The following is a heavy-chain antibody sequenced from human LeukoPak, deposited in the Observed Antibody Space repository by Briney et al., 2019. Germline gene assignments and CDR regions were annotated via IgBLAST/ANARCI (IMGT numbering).Heavy chain of an antibody. Sequence: PGGSLRLSCAASGFTFSSYGMSWVRQAPGKGLEWVSAISGSGGSTYYADSVKGRFTISRDNSKNTLYLQMNSLRAEDTAVYHCAKERDDYGDYRSTYYFDYWGQGTLVTVSS. CDR1: GFTFSSYG. V-gene: IGHV3-23*01. CDR2: ISGSGGST. CDR3: AKERDDYGDYRSTYYFDY. J-gene: IGHJ4*02. D-gene: IGHD4-17*01.